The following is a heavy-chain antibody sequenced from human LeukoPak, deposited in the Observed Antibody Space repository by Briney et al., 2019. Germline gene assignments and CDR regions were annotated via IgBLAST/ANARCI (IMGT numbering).Heavy chain of an antibody. CDR3: ARESRTYYYDSSGYYSENWFDP. CDR2: IKQDGSEK. CDR1: GFIFSSYS. J-gene: IGHJ5*02. Sequence: GGSLRLSCAASGFIFSSYSMNWVRQAPGKGLEWVANIKQDGSEKYYVDSVKGRFTISRDNAKNSLYLQMNSLRAEDTAVYYCARESRTYYYDSSGYYSENWFDPWGQGTLVTVSS. D-gene: IGHD3-22*01. V-gene: IGHV3-7*01.